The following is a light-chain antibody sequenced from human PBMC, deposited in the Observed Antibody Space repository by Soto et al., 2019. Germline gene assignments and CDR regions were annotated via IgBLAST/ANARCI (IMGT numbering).Light chain of an antibody. V-gene: IGLV2-14*01. Sequence: SVLTQPASVSGSPGQSITISCTGTSSDVGGYNYVSWYQQHPGKAPKLMIYDVDNRPSGVSNRFSGSRSGNTASLTISGLQAEDEADYYCSSYTSTSTVVFGGGTKVTVL. CDR2: DVD. CDR3: SSYTSTSTVV. CDR1: SSDVGGYNY. J-gene: IGLJ2*01.